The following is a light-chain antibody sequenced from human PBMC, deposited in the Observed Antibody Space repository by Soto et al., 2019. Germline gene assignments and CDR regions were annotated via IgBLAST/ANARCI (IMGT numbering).Light chain of an antibody. V-gene: IGKV1-39*01. Sequence: DIQMTQSPSSLSASVGDRVTITCRASQDISTYLNWYQQKPGKAPKLLIYAASSLQSGVPSRFSGSGSETDFTLTISSLQPEHFATYSCQQSYSTTWTFGQETKVEIK. CDR1: QDISTY. J-gene: IGKJ1*01. CDR2: AAS. CDR3: QQSYSTTWT.